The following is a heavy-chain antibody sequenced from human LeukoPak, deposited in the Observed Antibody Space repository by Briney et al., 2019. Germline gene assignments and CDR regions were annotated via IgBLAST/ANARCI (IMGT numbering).Heavy chain of an antibody. CDR1: GYTFTDYY. Sequence: PVASVKVSCKAPGYTFTDYYMHWVRQAPGQGLEWIARINLNSGATNSAQEFQGRVTVTRDTSITTVYMELSGLRSDDTAVYYCARDRSYCTADGCYGGLDSWGPGTLVTVSS. CDR2: INLNSGAT. V-gene: IGHV1-2*06. D-gene: IGHD2-8*02. J-gene: IGHJ4*02. CDR3: ARDRSYCTADGCYGGLDS.